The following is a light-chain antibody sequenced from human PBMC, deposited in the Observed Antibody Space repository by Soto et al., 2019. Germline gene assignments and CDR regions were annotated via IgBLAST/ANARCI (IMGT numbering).Light chain of an antibody. J-gene: IGLJ1*01. Sequence: QSVLTQPASVSGSPGQSITISCTGTGSDVGGYNYVSWHQQHPGKAPKLMIYEVSNRPSGVSNRFSGSKSGNTASLTISGLQAEDEADYYCSSYTSSSRYVFGTGTKVTVL. CDR2: EVS. CDR3: SSYTSSSRYV. CDR1: GSDVGGYNY. V-gene: IGLV2-14*01.